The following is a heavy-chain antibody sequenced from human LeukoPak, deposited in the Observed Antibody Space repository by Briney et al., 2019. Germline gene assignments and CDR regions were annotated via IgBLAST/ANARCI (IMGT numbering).Heavy chain of an antibody. CDR3: ARDQVN. CDR2: ISYDGSNK. Sequence: GRSLRLSCAASGFTFSSYGMHWVRQAPGKGLEWVAVISYDGSNKYYADSVKGRFTISRDNSKNTLYLQMNSLRAEDTAVYYCARDQVNWGQGTLVTVSS. D-gene: IGHD4-23*01. V-gene: IGHV3-30*03. CDR1: GFTFSSYG. J-gene: IGHJ4*02.